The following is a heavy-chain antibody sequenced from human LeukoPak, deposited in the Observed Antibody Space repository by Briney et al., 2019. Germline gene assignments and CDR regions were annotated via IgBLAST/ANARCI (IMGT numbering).Heavy chain of an antibody. V-gene: IGHV4-59*01. CDR3: ARGTTDYDILTGYYRYWFDP. Sequence: SETLSLTCTVSGGSISGYYWSWIRQPPGKGLEWIGYIYYSGNTNYNPSLKRRVTISLDTSKNQFSLKLSSVTAADTAVYYCARGTTDYDILTGYYRYWFDPWGQGTLVTVSS. CDR2: IYYSGNT. CDR1: GGSISGYY. D-gene: IGHD3-9*01. J-gene: IGHJ5*02.